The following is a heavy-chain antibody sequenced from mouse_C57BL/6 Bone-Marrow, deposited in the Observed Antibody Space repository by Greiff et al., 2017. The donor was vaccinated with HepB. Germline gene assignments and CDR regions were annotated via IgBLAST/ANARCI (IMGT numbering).Heavy chain of an antibody. Sequence: EVKLQQSGAELVRPGASVKLSCTASGFNIKDDYMHWVKQRPEQGLEWIGWIDPENGDTEYASKFQGKATITADTSSNTAYLQLSSLTSEDTAVYYCTFYYYGSRGYCDVWGTGTTVTVSS. D-gene: IGHD1-1*01. CDR1: GFNIKDDY. V-gene: IGHV14-4*01. CDR3: TFYYYGSRGYCDV. J-gene: IGHJ1*03. CDR2: IDPENGDT.